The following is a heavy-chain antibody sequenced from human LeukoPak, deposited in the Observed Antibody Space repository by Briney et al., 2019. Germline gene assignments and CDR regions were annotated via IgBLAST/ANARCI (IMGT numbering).Heavy chain of an antibody. CDR1: GYTFSSYA. D-gene: IGHD2-21*02. CDR2: ISYDGSNK. J-gene: IGHJ4*02. Sequence: GGSLRLSCAASGYTFSSYAMHWVRQAPGKGLEWVAVISYDGSNKYYADSVRGRFTISRDNSKNTLYLQMNSLRAEDTAVYYCARDPTGCGGDCVSFDYWGQGTLVTVSS. CDR3: ARDPTGCGGDCVSFDY. V-gene: IGHV3-30-3*01.